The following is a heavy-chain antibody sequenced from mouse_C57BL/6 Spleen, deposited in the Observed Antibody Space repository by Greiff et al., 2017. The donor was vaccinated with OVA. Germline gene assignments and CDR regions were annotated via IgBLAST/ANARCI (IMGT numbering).Heavy chain of an antibody. CDR2: ISYDGSN. CDR1: GYSITSGYY. Sequence: ESGPGLVKPSQSLSLTCSVTGYSITSGYYWNWIRQFPGNKLEWMGYISYDGSNNYNPSLKNRISITRDTSKNQFFLKLNSVTTEDTATYYCARYDYDGDWYFDVWGTGTTVTVSS. J-gene: IGHJ1*03. CDR3: ARYDYDGDWYFDV. D-gene: IGHD2-4*01. V-gene: IGHV3-6*01.